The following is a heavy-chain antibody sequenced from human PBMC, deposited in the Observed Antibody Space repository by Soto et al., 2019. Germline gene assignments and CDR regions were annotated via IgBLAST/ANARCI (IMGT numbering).Heavy chain of an antibody. D-gene: IGHD3-10*01. Sequence: ASVKASCKASGYTFTYYGISWMRQARGQGLEWMGWISDYSGNTKYARQFQGRLILTTDRSTNEASMELRSLTSDDTGVYFCARDLLSGSGTHYQHWGQGTQVTVSS. CDR2: ISDYSGNT. CDR3: ARDLLSGSGTHYQH. CDR1: GYTFTYYG. V-gene: IGHV1-18*01. J-gene: IGHJ4*02.